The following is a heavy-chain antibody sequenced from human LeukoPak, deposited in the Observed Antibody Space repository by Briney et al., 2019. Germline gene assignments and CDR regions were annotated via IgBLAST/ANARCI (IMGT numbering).Heavy chain of an antibody. D-gene: IGHD6-19*01. CDR2: ISGSGGST. CDR3: ARCTIGDGSGWCTWFAP. CDR1: GFTFSSYA. Sequence: PGGSLRLSCAASGFTFSSYAMSWVRQAPGKGLEWVSAISGSGGSTYYADSVKGRFTISRDDFKSTVFLQMDSLRPEDTAVYYCARCTIGDGSGWCTWFAPWGQGTLVTVSS. V-gene: IGHV3-23*01. J-gene: IGHJ5*02.